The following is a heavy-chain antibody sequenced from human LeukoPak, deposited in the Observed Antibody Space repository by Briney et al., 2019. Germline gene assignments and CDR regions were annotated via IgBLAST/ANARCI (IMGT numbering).Heavy chain of an antibody. J-gene: IGHJ4*02. V-gene: IGHV3-11*01. CDR1: GFTFSDYY. D-gene: IGHD5-18*01. CDR3: ARSETAMVRPIDY. CDR2: ISSSGSTI. Sequence: PGGSLRLSCAASGFTFSDYYMSWIRQAPGKGLEWVSYISSSGSTIYYADSVKGRFTISRDNAKNSLYLQMNSLRAEDPAVYYCARSETAMVRPIDYWGQGTLVTVS.